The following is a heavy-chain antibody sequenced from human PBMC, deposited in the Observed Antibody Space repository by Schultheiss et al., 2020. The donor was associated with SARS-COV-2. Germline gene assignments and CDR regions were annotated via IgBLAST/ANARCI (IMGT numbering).Heavy chain of an antibody. CDR2: ISGSGGST. V-gene: IGHV3-23*01. Sequence: GESLKISCAASGFTFSSYAMSWVRQAPGKGLEWVSAISGSGGSTYYADSVKGRFTISRDNSKNTLYLQMNSLRAEDTAVYYCARGSVGVVGATTWFDPWGQGTLVTVSS. D-gene: IGHD1-26*01. J-gene: IGHJ5*02. CDR3: ARGSVGVVGATTWFDP. CDR1: GFTFSSYA.